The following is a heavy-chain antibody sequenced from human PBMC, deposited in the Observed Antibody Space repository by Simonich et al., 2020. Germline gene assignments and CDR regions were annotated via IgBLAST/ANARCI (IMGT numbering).Heavy chain of an antibody. Sequence: QVQLVQSGAEVKKPGASVKVSCKASGYTFTSYGISWVRQAPGQGLERMGWISAYNGNTNYAQKHRGRVTMTTDTSTSTAYMELRSLRSDDTAVYYCARASRGTWWYYYFDYWGQGTLVTVSS. J-gene: IGHJ4*02. CDR3: ARASRGTWWYYYFDY. V-gene: IGHV1-18*01. CDR1: GYTFTSYG. CDR2: ISAYNGNT. D-gene: IGHD2-15*01.